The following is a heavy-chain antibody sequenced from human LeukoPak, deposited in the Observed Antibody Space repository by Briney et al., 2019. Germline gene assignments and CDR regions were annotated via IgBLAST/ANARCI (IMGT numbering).Heavy chain of an antibody. CDR3: ARGGHSSAFFDY. D-gene: IGHD3-22*01. V-gene: IGHV3-23*01. J-gene: IGHJ4*02. CDR1: GFTFSSYA. Sequence: GGSLRLSCAASGFTFSSYAMSWVRQAPGKGLEWVSAISGSGGSTYCADSVKGRFTISRDNSKNTLYLQMNSLRAEDTAVYYCARGGHSSAFFDYWGQGTLVTVSS. CDR2: ISGSGGST.